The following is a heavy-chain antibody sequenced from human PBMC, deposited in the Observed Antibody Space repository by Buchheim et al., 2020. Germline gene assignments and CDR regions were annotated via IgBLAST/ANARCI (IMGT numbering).Heavy chain of an antibody. V-gene: IGHV4-34*01. J-gene: IGHJ5*02. CDR3: AREKGDDYVWGSYRRNWFDP. D-gene: IGHD3-16*02. Sequence: QVQLQQWGAGLLKPSETLSLTCAVYGGSFSGYYWSWIRQPPGKGLEWIGEINHSGSTNYNPSLKSRVTISVDTSKNPFFLKLSSVTAADTAVYYCAREKGDDYVWGSYRRNWFDPWGQGTL. CDR1: GGSFSGYY. CDR2: INHSGST.